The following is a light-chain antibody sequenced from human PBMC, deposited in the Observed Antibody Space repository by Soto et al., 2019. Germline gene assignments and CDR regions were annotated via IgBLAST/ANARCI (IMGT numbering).Light chain of an antibody. Sequence: DSQMTQSPSALSASVGDRVTITGRASQSISNLLAWFQQKPGKAPEILIYKASSLQSGVPSRFSGSGSGTDFTLTISSLQPDDFATYYCLQYYDYRTFGQGTKVDI. V-gene: IGKV1-5*03. J-gene: IGKJ1*01. CDR2: KAS. CDR1: QSISNL. CDR3: LQYYDYRT.